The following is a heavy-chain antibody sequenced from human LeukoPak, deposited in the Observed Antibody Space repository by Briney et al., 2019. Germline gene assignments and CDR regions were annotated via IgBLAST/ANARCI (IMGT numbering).Heavy chain of an antibody. CDR2: ISSNGGST. D-gene: IGHD5-18*01. Sequence: PGGSLRLSCSASGFTFSSYGMHWVRQAPGKGLEYVSGISSNGGSTYYADSVKGRFTISRDNSKNTLYLQMSSLRPEDTAVYYCVKSRGGMVTGLYYFDYWGQGTLVTVSS. CDR3: VKSRGGMVTGLYYFDY. CDR1: GFTFSSYG. V-gene: IGHV3-64D*06. J-gene: IGHJ4*02.